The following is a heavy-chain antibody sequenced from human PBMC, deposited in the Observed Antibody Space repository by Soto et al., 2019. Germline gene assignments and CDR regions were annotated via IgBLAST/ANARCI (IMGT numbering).Heavy chain of an antibody. Sequence: PGGSLRLSCAASGFTFSSYAMSWVRQAPGKGLEWVSAISGSGGSTYYADSVKGRFTISRDNSKNTLYLQMNSLRAEDTAVYYCADSSSETNNYYYYGMDVWGQGTTVTVSS. D-gene: IGHD6-6*01. J-gene: IGHJ6*02. V-gene: IGHV3-23*01. CDR1: GFTFSSYA. CDR2: ISGSGGST. CDR3: ADSSSETNNYYYYGMDV.